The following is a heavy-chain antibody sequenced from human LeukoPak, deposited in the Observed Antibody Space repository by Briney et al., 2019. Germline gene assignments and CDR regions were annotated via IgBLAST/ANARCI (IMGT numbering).Heavy chain of an antibody. CDR3: ARLPPSVFGVGTGDFDY. CDR2: ISYDGSKT. Sequence: GGSLRLSCEVSGFSFSTYGMYWVRQAPGKGLESVAVISYDGSKTYYADSVKGRSTISRDNPKNTVYLQLNSLRTEDTAVYYCARLPPSVFGVGTGDFDYWGQGTLVTVSS. CDR1: GFSFSTYG. D-gene: IGHD2-8*02. V-gene: IGHV3-30*03. J-gene: IGHJ4*02.